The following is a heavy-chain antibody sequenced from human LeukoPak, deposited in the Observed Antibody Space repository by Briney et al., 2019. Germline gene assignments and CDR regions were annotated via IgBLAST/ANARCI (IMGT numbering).Heavy chain of an antibody. V-gene: IGHV3-66*01. CDR1: GFTVSSNY. CDR3: ARDGGWYKRGLDYYYYYMDV. D-gene: IGHD6-19*01. J-gene: IGHJ6*03. CDR2: IYSGGST. Sequence: GGSLRLSCAASGFTVSSNYMSWVRQAPGKGLEWVSVIYSGGSTYYADSVKGRFTISSDNAKNSLYLQMNSLRPEDTALYYCARDGGWYKRGLDYYYYYMDVWGKGTTVTVSS.